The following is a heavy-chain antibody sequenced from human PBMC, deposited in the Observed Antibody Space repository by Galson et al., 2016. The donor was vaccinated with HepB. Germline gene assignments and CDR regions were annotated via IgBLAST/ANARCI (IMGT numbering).Heavy chain of an antibody. Sequence: SVKVSCKVSGYTLTELSMHWVRQAPGKGLEWMGGFDPESGEIIYAQKFQGRVTMTEDSSTDTACMELSSLRSEETAVYFCATQEVVTAFDHWGQGTLVTVSS. D-gene: IGHD2-21*02. CDR3: ATQEVVTAFDH. CDR2: FDPESGEI. J-gene: IGHJ5*02. CDR1: GYTLTELS. V-gene: IGHV1-24*01.